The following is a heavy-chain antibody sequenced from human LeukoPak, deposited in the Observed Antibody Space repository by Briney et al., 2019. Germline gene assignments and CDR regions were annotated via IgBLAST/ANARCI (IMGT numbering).Heavy chain of an antibody. J-gene: IGHJ4*02. CDR2: INHSGST. CDR1: GGSFSDYD. CDR3: ARTCYYDRSGYYYAY. V-gene: IGHV4-34*01. D-gene: IGHD3-22*01. Sequence: SETLSLTCAVYGGSFSDYDRGWIRRPPGKGLEWIGEINHSGSTNYNPSLKSRVTISVGTSKNQFSLRVSSVTAADKALYYCARTCYYDRSGYYYAYWGQGTPVTVSS.